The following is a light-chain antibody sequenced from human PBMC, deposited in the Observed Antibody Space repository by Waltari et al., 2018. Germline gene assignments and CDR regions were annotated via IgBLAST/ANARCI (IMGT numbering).Light chain of an antibody. CDR1: ARAVGGFRF. CDR2: DGS. Sequence: QSALTQPPSASGSPGHSVTISCTVTARAVGGFRFVSWYQQHPGKAPRLIIYDGSKRPSGVPDRFSGSKSGNTASLTVSGLQPEDEADYFCCSFSGANNVLFGGGTKLTVL. J-gene: IGLJ2*01. CDR3: CSFSGANNVL. V-gene: IGLV2-8*01.